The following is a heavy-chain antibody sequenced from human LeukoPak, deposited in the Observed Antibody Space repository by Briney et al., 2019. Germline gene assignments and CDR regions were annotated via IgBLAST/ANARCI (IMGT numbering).Heavy chain of an antibody. V-gene: IGHV1-18*01. CDR1: GYTFTSYG. D-gene: IGHD5-24*01. J-gene: IGHJ5*02. CDR2: ISAYNGNT. Sequence: ASVKVSCKASGYTFTSYGISWVRQAPGQGLEWMGWISAYNGNTNYAQKLQGRVTMTTDTSTSTAYMELRSLRSDDTAVYYCARDVGDGYEGNWFDPWGQGTLVTVSS. CDR3: ARDVGDGYEGNWFDP.